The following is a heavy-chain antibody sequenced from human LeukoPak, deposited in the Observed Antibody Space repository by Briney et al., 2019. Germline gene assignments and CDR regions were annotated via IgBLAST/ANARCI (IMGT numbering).Heavy chain of an antibody. CDR3: ARSLKWNLVGFDY. Sequence: PGGSLRLSCAASRFTFSNSGMNWLRQAPGKGLEWVSVINDSGDNTFYADAVKGRFTIYRDNSKSTLYLQMSSLRVDDTAVYYCARSLKWNLVGFDYWGQGILVTVSS. J-gene: IGHJ4*02. V-gene: IGHV3-23*01. D-gene: IGHD1-1*01. CDR2: INDSGDNT. CDR1: RFTFSNSG.